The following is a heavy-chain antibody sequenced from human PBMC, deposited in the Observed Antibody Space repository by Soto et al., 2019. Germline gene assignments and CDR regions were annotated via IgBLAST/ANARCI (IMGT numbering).Heavy chain of an antibody. J-gene: IGHJ3*02. CDR3: AKDPQSWLTSFDI. Sequence: EVQLVESGGGLVQPGRSLRLSCAASGFHFEDYAMHWVRQPPGKGLEWVSGITHNSGSMAYADSVKGRFTVSRDTAKNYLYLEMNSLTPEDTALYFCAKDPQSWLTSFDICGQGTMVIVS. D-gene: IGHD3-22*01. V-gene: IGHV3-9*01. CDR1: GFHFEDYA. CDR2: ITHNSGSM.